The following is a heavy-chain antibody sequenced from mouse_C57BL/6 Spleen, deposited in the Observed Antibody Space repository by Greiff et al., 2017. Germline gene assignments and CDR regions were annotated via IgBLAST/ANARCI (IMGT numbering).Heavy chain of an antibody. CDR3: ARPSYDGYYGDYARDY. CDR1: GYTFTSYW. Sequence: QLQLKQPGAELVKPGASVKLSCKASGYTFTSYWMHWVKQRPGQGLEWIGMIHPNSGSPNYNEKFKSKATLTVDKSSSTAYMQLSSLSSEDSAFYYCARPSYDGYYGDYARDYWGQGTSVTVSS. CDR2: IHPNSGSP. V-gene: IGHV1-64*01. D-gene: IGHD2-3*01. J-gene: IGHJ4*01.